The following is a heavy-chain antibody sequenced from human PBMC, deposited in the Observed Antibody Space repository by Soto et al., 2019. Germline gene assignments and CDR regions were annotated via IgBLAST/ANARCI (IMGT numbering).Heavy chain of an antibody. Sequence: EVQLVESGGGLVQPGGSLRLSCAASGFTFSSYWMHWVRQVPEKGLVWVSRINSDGSITNYADAVKGRFTISRDNVKNTLYLQMNSLRAEDTAVYYCAKSPNFYCSSYHCYKYYFDYWGQGTLVTVSS. J-gene: IGHJ4*02. CDR2: INSDGSIT. D-gene: IGHD2-2*01. CDR1: GFTFSSYW. V-gene: IGHV3-74*01. CDR3: AKSPNFYCSSYHCYKYYFDY.